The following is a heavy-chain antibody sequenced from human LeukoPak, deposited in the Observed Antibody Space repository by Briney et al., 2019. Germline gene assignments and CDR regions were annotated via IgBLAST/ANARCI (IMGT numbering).Heavy chain of an antibody. D-gene: IGHD3-10*01. J-gene: IGHJ4*02. CDR2: IHSGGTT. CDR3: ARVDYGSGSYYLIDY. CDR1: GDSISDDY. V-gene: IGHV4-4*07. Sequence: PSETLSLTCTVSGDSISDDYYTWMRQPAGKGLEWIGRIHSGGTTNYNPSLMSRVTLSIDKSKKHISLRLTSVTAADTALYYCARVDYGSGSYYLIDYWGQGTLVTVSS.